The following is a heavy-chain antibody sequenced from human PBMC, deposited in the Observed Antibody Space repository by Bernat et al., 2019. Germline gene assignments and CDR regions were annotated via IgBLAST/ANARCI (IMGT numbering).Heavy chain of an antibody. Sequence: QVQLVESGGGVVQPGRSLRLSCAASGFTFSSYAMHWVRQAPGKGLGWVAVISYDGSNKYYADSVKGRFTISRDNSKNTLYLQMNSLRAEDTAVYYCARDLGLMGYFDYWGQGTLVTVSS. J-gene: IGHJ4*02. V-gene: IGHV3-30-3*01. CDR2: ISYDGSNK. CDR3: ARDLGLMGYFDY. D-gene: IGHD3-16*01. CDR1: GFTFSSYA.